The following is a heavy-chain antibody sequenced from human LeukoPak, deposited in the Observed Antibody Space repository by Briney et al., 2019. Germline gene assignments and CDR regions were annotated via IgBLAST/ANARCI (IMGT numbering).Heavy chain of an antibody. J-gene: IGHJ3*02. CDR1: GYTFTSFG. CDR2: ISAYNGNT. D-gene: IGHD3-22*01. CDR3: ARDFGSSGYDALDI. Sequence: ASVKVSCKTYGYTFTSFGISWVRQAPGEGLEWMGWISAYNGNTNYAQKLQGRVTLTTDTSTNTAYTELRSLRSDDTAAYYCARDFGSSGYDALDIWGQGTMVTVSS. V-gene: IGHV1-18*01.